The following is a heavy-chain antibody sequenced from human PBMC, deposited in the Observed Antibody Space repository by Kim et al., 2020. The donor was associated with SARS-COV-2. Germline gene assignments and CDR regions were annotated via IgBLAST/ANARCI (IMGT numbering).Heavy chain of an antibody. CDR2: IYYSGST. CDR1: GGSISSYY. V-gene: IGHV4-59*13. D-gene: IGHD3-10*01. J-gene: IGHJ4*02. CDR3: ARAKVRGAVDY. Sequence: SETLSLTCTVSGGSISSYYWSWIRQPPGKGLEWIGYIYYSGSTNYNPSLKSRVTISVDTSKNQFSLKLSSVTAADTAVYYCARAKVRGAVDYWGQGTLVTVSS.